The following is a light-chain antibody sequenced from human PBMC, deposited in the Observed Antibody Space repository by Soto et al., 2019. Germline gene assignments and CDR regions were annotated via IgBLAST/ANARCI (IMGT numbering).Light chain of an antibody. CDR1: QSVSSSY. CDR3: QQYGSSPLT. V-gene: IGKV3-20*01. Sequence: EIVLTQSPGTLSLSPGERATLSCRASQSVSSSYLAWYQQKPGQAPRLLIYGASSRATGIPDRFSDSGSGTAFTRTISRVEPKDFAVYYWQQYGSSPLTFGGGTKVESK. CDR2: GAS. J-gene: IGKJ4*01.